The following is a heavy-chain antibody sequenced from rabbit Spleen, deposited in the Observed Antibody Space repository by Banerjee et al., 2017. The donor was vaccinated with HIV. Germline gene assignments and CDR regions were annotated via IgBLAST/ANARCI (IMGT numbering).Heavy chain of an antibody. J-gene: IGHJ4*01. CDR3: ARDLVAVIGWNFNL. CDR1: GFDFRRYYL. D-gene: IGHD1-1*01. CDR2: INIVTGKS. V-gene: IGHV1S45*01. Sequence: QEQVKETGGGLVQPGGSLTLSCTASGFDFRRYYLSWVRQAPGKGLEWIACINIVTGKSVYASWAEGRFIMSRTSSTTVTLQMTSLTAADTATYFCARDLVAVIGWNFNLWGPGTLVTVS.